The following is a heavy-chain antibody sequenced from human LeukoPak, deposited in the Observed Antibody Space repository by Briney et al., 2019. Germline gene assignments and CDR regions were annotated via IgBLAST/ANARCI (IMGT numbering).Heavy chain of an antibody. Sequence: SETLSLTCTVSGGSVSSGSYYWSWIRQPPGKGLEWIGYIYYSGSTNYNPSLKSRVTISVDTSKNQFSLKLSSVTAADTAVYYCARDSTMVRGAFVIWGQGTMVTVSS. CDR3: ARDSTMVRGAFVI. D-gene: IGHD3-10*01. V-gene: IGHV4-61*01. CDR1: GGSVSSGSYY. CDR2: IYYSGST. J-gene: IGHJ3*02.